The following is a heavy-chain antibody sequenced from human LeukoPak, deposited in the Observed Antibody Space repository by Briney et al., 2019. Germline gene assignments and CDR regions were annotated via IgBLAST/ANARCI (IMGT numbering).Heavy chain of an antibody. CDR1: GLTFTKYW. D-gene: IGHD2/OR15-2a*01. J-gene: IGHJ4*02. Sequence: PGGSLRLSCAASGLTFTKYWMHWVRQAPGKGLMWVSRVDFDGTGTTYADSVRGRFTISRDNAKNTVYLQMNSLRAEDTAVYFCATGLGFYYDYWGQGTVVTVSS. CDR3: ATGLGFYYDY. CDR2: VDFDGTGT. V-gene: IGHV3-74*03.